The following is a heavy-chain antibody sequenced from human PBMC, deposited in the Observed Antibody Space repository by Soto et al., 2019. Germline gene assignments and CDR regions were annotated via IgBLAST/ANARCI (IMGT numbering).Heavy chain of an antibody. D-gene: IGHD3-22*01. CDR1: GYSFTSYN. CDR2: IDPSSGDT. J-gene: IGHJ5*01. V-gene: IGHV1-46*01. CDR3: ARGYFDSRGYYPVWVDS. Sequence: QVQLVQPGAEVRKPGASMKLSCKASGYSFTSYNIHWVRQAPGHGLAWMGLIDPSSGDTTYEPNLQGRLTMTIETATSTVYMELRTLRYEDTAIYFCARGYFDSRGYYPVWVDSWGQGTLVTVTS.